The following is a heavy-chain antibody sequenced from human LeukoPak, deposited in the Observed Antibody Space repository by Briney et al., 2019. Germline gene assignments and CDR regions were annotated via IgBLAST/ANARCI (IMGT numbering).Heavy chain of an antibody. CDR3: ARVVVPAAIQYYYYGMDV. V-gene: IGHV1-69*13. D-gene: IGHD2-2*02. J-gene: IGHJ6*02. CDR2: IIPIFGTA. CDR1: GGTFSSYA. Sequence: ASVTVSCKASGGTFSSYAISWVRQAPGQGLEWMGGIIPIFGTANYAQKFQGRVTITADESTSTAYMELSSLRSEDTAVYYCARVVVPAAIQYYYYGMDVWGQGTTVTVSS.